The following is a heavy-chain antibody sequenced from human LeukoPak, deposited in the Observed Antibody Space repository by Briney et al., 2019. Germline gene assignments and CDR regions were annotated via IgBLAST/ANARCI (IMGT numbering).Heavy chain of an antibody. CDR1: GGSVSSANYY. D-gene: IGHD4-17*01. V-gene: IGHV4-61*01. CDR3: ARDLALYGRGFDP. J-gene: IGHJ5*02. Sequence: PSETLSLTCTVSGGSVSSANYYWSWIRQPPGKGLEWIGYIYHSGTTNYNPSLKSRVTISVDTSNNRFSLKVSSVTAADTAVYYCARDLALYGRGFDPWGQGTLVTVYS. CDR2: IYHSGTT.